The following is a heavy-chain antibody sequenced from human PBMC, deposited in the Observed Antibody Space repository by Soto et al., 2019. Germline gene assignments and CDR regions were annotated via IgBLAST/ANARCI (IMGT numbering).Heavy chain of an antibody. CDR1: GFTFSSYS. V-gene: IGHV3-74*01. CDR3: ARNFDY. J-gene: IGHJ4*02. Sequence: GGSLRLSCAASGFTFSSYSMYWVRQAPGKELVWVSRINSDGSNTGYADSVKGRFTISRDNAKSTLYLEMNSLRAEDTAVYYCARNFDYWGQGILVTVSS. CDR2: INSDGSNT.